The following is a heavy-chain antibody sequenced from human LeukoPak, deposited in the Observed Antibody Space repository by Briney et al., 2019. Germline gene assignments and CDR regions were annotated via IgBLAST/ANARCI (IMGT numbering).Heavy chain of an antibody. CDR1: GYSISSGYY. CDR2: IYYSGST. Sequence: SETLSLTCAVSGYSISSGYYWGWIRQPPGKGLEWIGSIYYSGSTYYNPSLKSRVTISVDTSKNLFSLKLSSVTAADTAVYYCASPELRYFDWLFRFPGYFDYWGQGTLVTVSS. D-gene: IGHD3-9*01. J-gene: IGHJ4*02. CDR3: ASPELRYFDWLFRFPGYFDY. V-gene: IGHV4-38-2*01.